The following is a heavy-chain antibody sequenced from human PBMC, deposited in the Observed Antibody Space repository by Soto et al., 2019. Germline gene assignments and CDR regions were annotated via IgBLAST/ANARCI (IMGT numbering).Heavy chain of an antibody. V-gene: IGHV3-23*01. CDR2: ISGSGGST. Sequence: EVQLLESGGGLVQPGGSLRLSCSASGFTFSSYAMRWVRQAPGKGLEWVSAISGSGGSTYYADSVKGRFTISRDNSKNTLYLQMNSLRAEETAVYYCAKSAVAGTGLDAFDIWGQGTMVTVSS. CDR3: AKSAVAGTGLDAFDI. D-gene: IGHD6-19*01. J-gene: IGHJ3*02. CDR1: GFTFSSYA.